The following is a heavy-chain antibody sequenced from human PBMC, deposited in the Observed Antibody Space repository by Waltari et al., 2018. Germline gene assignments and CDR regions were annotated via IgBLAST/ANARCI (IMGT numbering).Heavy chain of an antibody. CDR2: IWFDGSDK. D-gene: IGHD2-2*02. J-gene: IGHJ4*02. V-gene: IGHV3-30*02. Sequence: QVNLVESGGGVVQPGGSLRPSCTPSGFTFSNFGMHWVRQAPGKGLEWVALIWFDGSDKFYADSVRGRFTISRDNSARTLYLDMDSLRLDDTAMYYCAKDAFGNTYLDFWGQGTLVTVSS. CDR3: AKDAFGNTYLDF. CDR1: GFTFSNFG.